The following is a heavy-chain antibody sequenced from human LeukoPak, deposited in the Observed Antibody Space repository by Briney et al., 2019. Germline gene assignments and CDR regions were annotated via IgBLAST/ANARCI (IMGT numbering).Heavy chain of an antibody. J-gene: IGHJ3*02. CDR2: IHHSGRT. CDR3: ARDMRPLVAFDI. D-gene: IGHD3-16*01. V-gene: IGHV4-4*02. CDR1: GYSISSDNW. Sequence: SETLSLTCAVSGYSISSDNWWNWVRQPPGKGLEWIGEIHHSGRTNSNPSLKSRVTISVDKSKNQFSLKLSSVTAADTAVYYCARDMRPLVAFDIWGQGTMVTVSS.